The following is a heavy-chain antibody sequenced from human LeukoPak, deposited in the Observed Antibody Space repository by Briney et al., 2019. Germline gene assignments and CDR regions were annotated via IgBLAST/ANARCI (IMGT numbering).Heavy chain of an antibody. V-gene: IGHV3-23*01. Sequence: GGSLRLSCAASGFTFSSYAMSWVRQAPGKGLEWVSGSGSGGSTYYADPVKGRFTISRDNSKNTLYLQMNSLRAEDTAVYYCAKDFWSGYYPNCWGQGTLVTVSS. CDR2: SGSGGST. CDR3: AKDFWSGYYPNC. J-gene: IGHJ4*02. D-gene: IGHD3-3*01. CDR1: GFTFSSYA.